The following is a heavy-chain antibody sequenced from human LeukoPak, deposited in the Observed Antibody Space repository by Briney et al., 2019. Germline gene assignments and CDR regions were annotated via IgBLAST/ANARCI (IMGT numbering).Heavy chain of an antibody. V-gene: IGHV3-53*01. J-gene: IGHJ6*02. D-gene: IGHD3-9*01. CDR3: AKSMFQDYDILTGYTYYYGMDV. Sequence: GESLRLSCAASGFTVSSNYMSWVRQAPGKGLEWVSIIYGAGTTNYADSVKGRFTISRDNSKNTLYLQMNSLRAEDTAVYYCAKSMFQDYDILTGYTYYYGMDVWGQGTTVTVSS. CDR2: IYGAGTT. CDR1: GFTVSSNY.